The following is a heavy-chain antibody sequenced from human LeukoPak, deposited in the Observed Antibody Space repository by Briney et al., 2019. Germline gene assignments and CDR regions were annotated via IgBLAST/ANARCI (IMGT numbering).Heavy chain of an antibody. D-gene: IGHD2-2*01. V-gene: IGHV1-69*04. Sequence: SVKVSCTASVGTFSSYAISWVRHAPGEGLEWMGRIIPILGIANYAQKFQGRATITADKSTSTAYIELSSLRPENTVVFYCARDPIVVVPAAPPVWFDPWGQGTLVTVSS. CDR2: IIPILGIA. J-gene: IGHJ5*02. CDR1: VGTFSSYA. CDR3: ARDPIVVVPAAPPVWFDP.